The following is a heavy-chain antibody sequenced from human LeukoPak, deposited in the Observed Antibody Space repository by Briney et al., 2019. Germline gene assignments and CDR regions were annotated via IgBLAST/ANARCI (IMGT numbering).Heavy chain of an antibody. CDR1: GYSISSGYY. D-gene: IGHD7-27*01. J-gene: IGHJ4*02. CDR3: ARLGPGEIDYFDY. V-gene: IGHV4-38-2*01. Sequence: SETLSLTCAVSGYSISSGYYWGWIRQPPGNGLEWIGSIYHSGSTYYNPSLKSRVTISVDTSKNQFSLKLSSVAAADTAVYYCARLGPGEIDYFDYWGQGTLVTVSS. CDR2: IYHSGST.